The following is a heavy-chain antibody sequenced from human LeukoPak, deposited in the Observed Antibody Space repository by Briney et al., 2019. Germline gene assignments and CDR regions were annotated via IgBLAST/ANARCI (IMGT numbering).Heavy chain of an antibody. CDR3: ASFVVVTATSDAFDI. CDR2: IYYSGST. CDR1: GGSISSSSYY. V-gene: IGHV4-39*07. Sequence: SETLSLTCTVSGGSISSSSYYWGWIRQPPGTGLEWIGSIYYSGSTYYNPSLKSRVTISVDTSKNQFSLKLSSVTAADTAVYYCASFVVVTATSDAFDIWGQGTMVTVSS. J-gene: IGHJ3*02. D-gene: IGHD2-21*02.